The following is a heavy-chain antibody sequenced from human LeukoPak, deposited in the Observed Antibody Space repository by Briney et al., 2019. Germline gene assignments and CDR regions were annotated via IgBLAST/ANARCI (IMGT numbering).Heavy chain of an antibody. J-gene: IGHJ4*02. D-gene: IGHD3-22*01. CDR1: GGSFSGYY. V-gene: IGHV4-34*01. Sequence: SETLSLTCAVYGGSFSGYYWSWIRQPPGKGLEWIGEINHSGSTKYNPSLKVTVTISVGTSKNQFSLKLSSVTAADTAVYYCLVVVFNSDILHFDDWGQGTVVTVSS. CDR3: LVVVFNSDILHFDD. CDR2: INHSGST.